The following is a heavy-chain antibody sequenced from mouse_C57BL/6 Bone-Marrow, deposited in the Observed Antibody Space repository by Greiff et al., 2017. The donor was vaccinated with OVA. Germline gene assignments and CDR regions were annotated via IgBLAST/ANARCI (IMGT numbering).Heavy chain of an antibody. Sequence: QVQLQQPGAELVRPGASVKLSCKASGYTFTSYWMHWVKQRTGQGLEWIGVIDPYDSYTNYNQKFKGRATLTVDTSSSTAYRQLSSLTSEDAAVYYCARPTGSAWDWGQGTTLTVSS. CDR2: IDPYDSYT. D-gene: IGHD4-1*02. CDR3: ARPTGSAWD. CDR1: GYTFTSYW. V-gene: IGHV1-59*01. J-gene: IGHJ2*01.